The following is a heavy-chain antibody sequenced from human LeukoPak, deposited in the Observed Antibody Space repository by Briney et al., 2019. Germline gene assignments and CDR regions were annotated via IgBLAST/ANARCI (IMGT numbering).Heavy chain of an antibody. Sequence: GASVKVSCKASGGTFSSYAISWERQAPGQGLEWVGGIIPVFGAANYAPRFQGRVTITADESTSTAYMDLYSLRSEDTAVYYCARGREITMIATRYYFDYWGQGTLVTVSS. J-gene: IGHJ4*02. V-gene: IGHV1-69*01. CDR3: ARGREITMIATRYYFDY. CDR1: GGTFSSYA. CDR2: IIPVFGAA. D-gene: IGHD3-22*01.